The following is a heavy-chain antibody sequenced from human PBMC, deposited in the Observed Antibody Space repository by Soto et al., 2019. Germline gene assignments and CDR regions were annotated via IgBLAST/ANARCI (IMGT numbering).Heavy chain of an antibody. CDR1: GGSISSYY. CDR3: ARGCNGLNIVGADEAFDI. J-gene: IGHJ3*02. CDR2: IYYSGST. V-gene: IGHV4-59*01. D-gene: IGHD1-26*01. Sequence: PSETLSLTCTVSGGSISSYYWSWIRQPPGKGLEWIGYIYYSGSTNYNPSLKSRVTISVDTSKNQFSLKLSSVTAADTAVYYCARGCNGLNIVGADEAFDIWGQGTMVTVSS.